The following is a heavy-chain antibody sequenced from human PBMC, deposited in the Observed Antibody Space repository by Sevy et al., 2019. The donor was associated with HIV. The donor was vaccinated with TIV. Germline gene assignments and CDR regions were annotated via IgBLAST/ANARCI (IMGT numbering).Heavy chain of an antibody. V-gene: IGHV3-49*04. J-gene: IGHJ4*02. D-gene: IGHD1-26*01. CDR1: GFTLGDYG. CDR3: TRWSGSQSIFDY. CDR2: TKSKAHGGTT. Sequence: GGSLRLSCTASGFTLGDYGMSWVRQAPGKGLEWISFTKSKAHGGTTENAASVKGRFTISRDDSKSIIYLQMNNLKIEVTAVYYCTRWSGSQSIFDYWGQGTLVTVS.